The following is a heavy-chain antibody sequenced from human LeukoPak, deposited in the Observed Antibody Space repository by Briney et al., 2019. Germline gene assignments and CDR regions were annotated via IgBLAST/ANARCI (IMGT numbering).Heavy chain of an antibody. V-gene: IGHV1-2*02. CDR1: GYIFTGYY. J-gene: IGHJ1*01. Sequence: ASVKVSCKASGYIFTGYYIHWVRQAPGQGLEWMGWINPNSGGTNYAQKFQGRVTMTRDTSISTAYMELSRLRSDDTAVYFCARSHSENSGWEEYFQHWGQGTLVTVSS. D-gene: IGHD6-19*01. CDR3: ARSHSENSGWEEYFQH. CDR2: INPNSGGT.